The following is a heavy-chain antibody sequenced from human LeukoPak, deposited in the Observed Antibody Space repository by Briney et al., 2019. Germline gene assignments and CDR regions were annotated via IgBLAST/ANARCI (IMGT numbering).Heavy chain of an antibody. CDR2: INWNGGST. V-gene: IGHV3-20*04. D-gene: IGHD3-22*01. CDR3: ARSDYYDSSGYYSY. CDR1: GFTFDDYG. Sequence: GGSLRLSCAASGFTFDDYGMSWVRQAPGKGLEWVSGINWNGGSTGYADPVKGRFTIPRDNAKNSLYLQMNSLRAEDTALYYCARSDYYDSSGYYSYWGQGTLVTVSS. J-gene: IGHJ4*02.